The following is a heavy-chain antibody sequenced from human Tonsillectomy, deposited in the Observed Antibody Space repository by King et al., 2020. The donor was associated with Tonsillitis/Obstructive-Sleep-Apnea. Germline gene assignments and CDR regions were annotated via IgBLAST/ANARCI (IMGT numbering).Heavy chain of an antibody. D-gene: IGHD2-8*02. CDR1: GGSVSSRSSY. V-gene: IGHV4-39*01. J-gene: IGHJ3*02. Sequence: QLQESGPGLLKPSETLSLTCTVSGGSVSSRSSYWGWILQPPGKGLQWIGSVYYSGSTYYNTPLEVRVTISVDTSRNHFSLNLRSVPAADTAEYYCARHGYCTGGACYRGGFDIWGQGTMVTVSS. CDR2: VYYSGST. CDR3: ARHGYCTGGACYRGGFDI.